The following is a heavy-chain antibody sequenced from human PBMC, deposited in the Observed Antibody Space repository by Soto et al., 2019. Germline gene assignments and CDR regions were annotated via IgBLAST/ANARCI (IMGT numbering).Heavy chain of an antibody. CDR1: GGSISSGGYY. V-gene: IGHV4-31*03. Sequence: PSETLSLTCTVSGGSISSGGYYWSWIRQHPGKGLEWIGYIYYSGSTYYNPSLKSRVTISVDTSKNQFSLKLSSVTAADTAVYYCARDRLQSNWFDPWGQGTLVTVSS. J-gene: IGHJ5*02. CDR2: IYYSGST. CDR3: ARDRLQSNWFDP. D-gene: IGHD4-4*01.